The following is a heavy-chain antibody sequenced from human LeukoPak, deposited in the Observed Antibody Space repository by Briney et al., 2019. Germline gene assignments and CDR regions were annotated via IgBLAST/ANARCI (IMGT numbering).Heavy chain of an antibody. CDR1: GFTFSSYA. V-gene: IGHV3-30-3*01. J-gene: IGHJ4*02. CDR3: ARELSQIVWGGLDY. CDR2: ISYDGSNK. Sequence: GGSLRLSCAASGFTFSSYAMHWVRQAPGKGLEWVAVISYDGSNKYYADSVKGRFTISRDNSKNTLYLQMNSLRAEDTAVYYCARELSQIVWGGLDYGGQGTLVSVSP. D-gene: IGHD2-21*01.